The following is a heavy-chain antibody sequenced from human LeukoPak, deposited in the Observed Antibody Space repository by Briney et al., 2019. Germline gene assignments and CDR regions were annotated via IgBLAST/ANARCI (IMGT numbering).Heavy chain of an antibody. D-gene: IGHD3-22*01. Sequence: GGSLRLSCAASGFTFSSYVMHWVRQAPGKGLEWVAFIRYDGSNKYYADSVKGRFTISRDNSKNTLYLQMNSLRAEDTAVFYCAKSVVSSGYYSTFHYWGQGTLVTVSS. CDR2: IRYDGSNK. V-gene: IGHV3-30*02. CDR3: AKSVVSSGYYSTFHY. J-gene: IGHJ4*02. CDR1: GFTFSSYV.